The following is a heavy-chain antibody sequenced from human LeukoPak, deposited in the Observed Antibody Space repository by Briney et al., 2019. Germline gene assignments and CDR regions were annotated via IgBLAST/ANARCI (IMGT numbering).Heavy chain of an antibody. CDR3: ARVHYYDASDYSTSNWFDP. Sequence: SETLSLTCSISGYSISSGYFWGWIRQPPGKGLEWIGNIHHDGITYYNPSLKSRVTISLDPSKNQFSLKLTSVAAADTALYHCARVHYYDASDYSTSNWFDPWGQGTLVTVSS. D-gene: IGHD3-22*01. CDR2: IHHDGIT. CDR1: GYSISSGYF. V-gene: IGHV4-38-2*02. J-gene: IGHJ5*02.